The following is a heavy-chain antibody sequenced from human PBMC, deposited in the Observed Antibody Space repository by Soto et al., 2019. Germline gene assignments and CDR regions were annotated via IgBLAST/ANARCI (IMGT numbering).Heavy chain of an antibody. CDR1: GYTFINYD. Sequence: QVHLVQSGTEVKKPGASVKVSCRASGYTFINYDINWVRQAPGQGLEWMGWMNLNSGQTGSAPNFAGRGTFTTHSTITTVYMELTYLRSDDTAVYYCARGHGFAIWGQGTMVSVSS. CDR3: ARGHGFAI. J-gene: IGHJ3*02. V-gene: IGHV1-8*01. CDR2: MNLNSGQT.